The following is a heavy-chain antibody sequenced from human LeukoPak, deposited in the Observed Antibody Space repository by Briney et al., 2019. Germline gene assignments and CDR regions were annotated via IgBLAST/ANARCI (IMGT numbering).Heavy chain of an antibody. D-gene: IGHD3-22*01. J-gene: IGHJ6*03. V-gene: IGHV4-59*01. CDR2: IYYSGST. CDR3: ARGRYYYDSSGYYTDYYYYMDA. CDR1: GGSISSYY. Sequence: PSETLSLTCTVSGGSISSYYWSWIRQPPGKGLEWIGYIYYSGSTNYNPSLKSRVTISVDTSKNQFSLKLSSVTAADTAVYYCARGRYYYDSSGYYTDYYYYMDAWGKGTTVTVSS.